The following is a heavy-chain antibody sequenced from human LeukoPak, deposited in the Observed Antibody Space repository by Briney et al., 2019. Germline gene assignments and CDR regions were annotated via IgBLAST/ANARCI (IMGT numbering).Heavy chain of an antibody. CDR2: IYSGGST. Sequence: GGSLRLSCAASGFTVSSNYMSWVRQAPGKGLEWVSVIYSGGSTYYADPVKGRFTISRDNSKNTLYLQMNSLRAEDTAVYYCARAGGYCGRISCPYYFDYWGQGSLVAVSS. CDR3: ARAGGYCGRISCPYYFDY. D-gene: IGHD2-15*01. CDR1: GFTVSSNY. V-gene: IGHV3-66*01. J-gene: IGHJ4*02.